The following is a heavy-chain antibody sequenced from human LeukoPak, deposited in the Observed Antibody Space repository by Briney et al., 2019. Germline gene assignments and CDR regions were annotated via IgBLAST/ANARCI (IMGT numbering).Heavy chain of an antibody. CDR2: IYHGETT. Sequence: PSETLSLTCTVSGYSISSGHYWGWIRQPPGKGLEWIGSIYHGETTYYNPSLKTRLTISLDTSKNQFSLRLSSVTAADTAVYYCASNWSDFDYWGQGILVTVSS. CDR1: GYSISSGHY. V-gene: IGHV4-38-2*02. J-gene: IGHJ4*02. D-gene: IGHD1-1*01. CDR3: ASNWSDFDY.